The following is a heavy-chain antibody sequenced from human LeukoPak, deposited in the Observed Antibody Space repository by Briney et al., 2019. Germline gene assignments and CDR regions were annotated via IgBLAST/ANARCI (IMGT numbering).Heavy chain of an antibody. D-gene: IGHD7-27*01. CDR3: AKDPWAPHDYGMDV. CDR1: GFTFSSYG. V-gene: IGHV3-30*18. Sequence: GRSLRLSCAASGFTFSSYGMHWVRQAPGKGLEWVAVISYDGSNKYYADSVKGRFTISRDNSKNTLYLQMNSLRAEDTAVYYCAKDPWAPHDYGMDVWGKGTTVTVSS. CDR2: ISYDGSNK. J-gene: IGHJ6*04.